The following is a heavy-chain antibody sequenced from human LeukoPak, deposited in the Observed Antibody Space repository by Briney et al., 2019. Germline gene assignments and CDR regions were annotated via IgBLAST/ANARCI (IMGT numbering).Heavy chain of an antibody. CDR2: INPNSGGT. J-gene: IGHJ4*02. CDR3: ASIDIVVVVAASPH. Sequence: ASVKVSCKASGYTFTGYYMHWVRQAPGQGLEWMGRINPNSGGTNYAQKFQGRVTMTRDTSISTAYMELSRLRSDDTAVYYCASIDIVVVVAASPHLGQGTLVTVSS. V-gene: IGHV1-2*06. D-gene: IGHD2-15*01. CDR1: GYTFTGYY.